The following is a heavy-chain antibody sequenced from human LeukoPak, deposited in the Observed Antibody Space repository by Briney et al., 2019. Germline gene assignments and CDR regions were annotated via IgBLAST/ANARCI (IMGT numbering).Heavy chain of an antibody. Sequence: GASVTVSFKASGYTFINYGISWVRQASGQGLEWMGWISPYNGKTEYAQRLQGRVTRTTDTATTTAYMELKSLRSDDTAVYYCARDRLYYDTLTGYYNWFDPWGQGTLVTVSS. CDR2: ISPYNGKT. D-gene: IGHD3-9*01. J-gene: IGHJ5*02. CDR1: GYTFINYG. CDR3: ARDRLYYDTLTGYYNWFDP. V-gene: IGHV1-18*01.